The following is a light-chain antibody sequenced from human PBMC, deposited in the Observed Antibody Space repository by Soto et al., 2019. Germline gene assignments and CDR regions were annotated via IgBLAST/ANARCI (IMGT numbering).Light chain of an antibody. CDR1: SSNIGNNY. CDR3: GTWDSSLSAVV. Sequence: QSVLTQSPSVSAAPGQKVTISCSGSSSNIGNNYVSWYQQLPGTAPKLLIYVNNKRPSGIPDRFSGSKSGTSATLGITGLQTGDEADYYCGTWDSSLSAVVFGGGTKLTVL. J-gene: IGLJ2*01. CDR2: VNN. V-gene: IGLV1-51*01.